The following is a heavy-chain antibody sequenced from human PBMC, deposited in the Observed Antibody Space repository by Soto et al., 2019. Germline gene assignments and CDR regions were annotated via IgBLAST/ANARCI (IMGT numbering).Heavy chain of an antibody. D-gene: IGHD3-3*01. CDR1: GFTFSSYG. Sequence: QVQLVESGGGVVQPGRSLRLSCAASGFTFSSYGMHWVRQAPGKGLEWVAVISYDGSNKYYADSVKGRITISRENSKNSLYLQMNSLRAEDTAVYYCGKEVGSGPMDVWGQGATVTVSS. V-gene: IGHV3-30*18. J-gene: IGHJ6*02. CDR2: ISYDGSNK. CDR3: GKEVGSGPMDV.